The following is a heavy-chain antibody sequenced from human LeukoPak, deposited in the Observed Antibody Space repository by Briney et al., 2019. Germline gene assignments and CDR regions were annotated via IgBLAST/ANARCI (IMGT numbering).Heavy chain of an antibody. V-gene: IGHV3-23*01. CDR3: AKKGGGYIWGSYRYFDY. CDR1: GFTFSSYA. Sequence: PGGSLRLSCAASGFTFSSYAMSWVRQAPGKGLEWVSAISGSGGSTYYADSMKGRYTIYRDNSKNTLYLQMNSLRAEYTAVYCGAKKGGGYIWGSYRYFDYWGQGTLVTVSS. J-gene: IGHJ4*02. CDR2: ISGSGGST. D-gene: IGHD3-16*02.